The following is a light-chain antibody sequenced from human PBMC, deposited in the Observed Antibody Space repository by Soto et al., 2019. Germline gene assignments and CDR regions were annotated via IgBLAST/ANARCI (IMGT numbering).Light chain of an antibody. CDR2: DAS. V-gene: IGKV1-5*01. CDR3: QQYNIYWT. Sequence: IQMTQSPSSVSASVGDRVTISFRASQRITTYLNWYQQKPGKAPKLLIYDASSLESGVPSRFSGSGSGTEFTLTISSLQPDDCATYYCQQYNIYWTFGQGTKVDIK. J-gene: IGKJ1*01. CDR1: QRITTY.